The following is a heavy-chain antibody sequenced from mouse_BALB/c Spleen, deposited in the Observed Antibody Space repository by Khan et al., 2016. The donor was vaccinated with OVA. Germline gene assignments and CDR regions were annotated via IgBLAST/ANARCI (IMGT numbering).Heavy chain of an antibody. D-gene: IGHD2-14*01. CDR1: GYTFTSYT. CDR3: VRGCAYYRNDGWFAY. V-gene: IGHV1-4*01. Sequence: QVQLKQSGAELARPGASVKMSCKASGYTFTSYTIHWIKQRPGQGLEWIGYINPSNGYTNYNQKFKDKATLTADKSSTTAYMQLSSLTSDDSAVYNCVRGCAYYRNDGWFAYWGQGTLVTVSA. CDR2: INPSNGYT. J-gene: IGHJ3*01.